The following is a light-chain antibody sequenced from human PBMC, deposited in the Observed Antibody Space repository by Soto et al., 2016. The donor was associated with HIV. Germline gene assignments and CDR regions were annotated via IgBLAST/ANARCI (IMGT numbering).Light chain of an antibody. Sequence: SYVLTQPPSVSVAPGKTARISCGGNNIGSQSVHWYQQKSGQAPVLVVYEDRDRPSGIPERFSGSKSGNTATLTISRVEAGDEADYYCQLWASEVVFGGGTKLTVL. CDR2: EDR. CDR1: NIGSQS. CDR3: QLWASEVV. V-gene: IGLV3-21*03. J-gene: IGLJ2*01.